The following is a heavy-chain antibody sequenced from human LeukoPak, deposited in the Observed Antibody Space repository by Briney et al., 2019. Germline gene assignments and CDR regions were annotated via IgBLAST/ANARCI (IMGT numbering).Heavy chain of an antibody. CDR3: ARHTWADGDYFDY. CDR1: GFSFTSYW. Sequence: GESLKISCKASGFSFTSYWIAWVRQMPGKGLEWMGVIYPGDSDTKYSPSFQGQVTISADKFITTAYLQWSSLKASDTGMYYCARHTWADGDYFDYWGQGTLVTVSS. CDR2: IYPGDSDT. D-gene: IGHD4-17*01. V-gene: IGHV5-51*01. J-gene: IGHJ4*02.